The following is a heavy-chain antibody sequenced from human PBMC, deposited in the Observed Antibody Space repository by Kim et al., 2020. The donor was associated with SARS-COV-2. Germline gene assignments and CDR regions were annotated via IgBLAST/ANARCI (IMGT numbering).Heavy chain of an antibody. J-gene: IGHJ4*02. D-gene: IGHD1-1*01. V-gene: IGHV3-49*04. CDR3: TRMVQLEFTVDY. CDR1: GFTFGDYA. Sequence: GGSLRLSCTASGFTFGDYAMSWVRQAPGKGLEWVGFIRSKAYGGTTEYAASVKGRFTISRDDSKSIAYLQMNSLKTEDTAVYYCTRMVQLEFTVDYWGQGTLVTVSS. CDR2: IRSKAYGGTT.